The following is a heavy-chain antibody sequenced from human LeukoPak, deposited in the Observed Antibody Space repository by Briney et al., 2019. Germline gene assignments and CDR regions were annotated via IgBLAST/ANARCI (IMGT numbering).Heavy chain of an antibody. Sequence: SETLSLTCTVSGGSVSSYYWSWIRQPPGKGLEWIGYIYDIGSTKYNPSLKSRVAMSVDTSKNQFSLKLSSVTAADTAVYHCARTYYYDSSGYLNHWFDPWGQGTLVTVSS. CDR1: GGSVSSYY. D-gene: IGHD3-22*01. CDR2: IYDIGST. J-gene: IGHJ5*02. CDR3: ARTYYYDSSGYLNHWFDP. V-gene: IGHV4-59*08.